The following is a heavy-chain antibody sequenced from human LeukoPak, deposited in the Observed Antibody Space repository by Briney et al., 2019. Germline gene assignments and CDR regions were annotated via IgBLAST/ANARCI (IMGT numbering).Heavy chain of an antibody. J-gene: IGHJ4*02. CDR3: ARDQEGFDY. V-gene: IGHV1-46*02. CDR1: GYSFNSHH. CDR2: NFSHDGST. Sequence: ASVKVSCKTSGYSFNSHHVHWVRQAPGQGLEWMGINFSHDGSTSNTQKFQGRVTVTRDTSTSTVHMELSGLRSEDTAVYYCARDQEGFDYWGQGTLVTVSS.